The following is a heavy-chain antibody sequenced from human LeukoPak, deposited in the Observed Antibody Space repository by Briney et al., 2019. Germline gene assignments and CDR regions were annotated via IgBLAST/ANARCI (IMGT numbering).Heavy chain of an antibody. D-gene: IGHD6-13*01. CDR1: VYTFTDYY. V-gene: IGHV1-2*02. Sequence: ASVNVSFKASVYTFTDYYMHWVRQAPGQGRAGVGWINPNSGGTNYVQKFQGRVIMTRDTSISTAYMELSRLRSDDTAVYYCARDAQQLAPLYYWGQGTLVTVSP. CDR2: INPNSGGT. J-gene: IGHJ4*02. CDR3: ARDAQQLAPLYY.